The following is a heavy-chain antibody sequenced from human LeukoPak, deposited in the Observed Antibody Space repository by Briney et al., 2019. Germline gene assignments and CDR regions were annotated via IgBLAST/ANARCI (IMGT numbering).Heavy chain of an antibody. J-gene: IGHJ2*01. CDR1: GYTFTGYY. Sequence: ASVKVSCKTSGYTFTGYYMHWVRQAPGQGLEWMGWINPNSGGTNYAQKFQGRVAMTRDTSISTAYMELTRLRSDDTAGYYCARYSSGWYFDLWGRGTLVTVSS. D-gene: IGHD6-19*01. V-gene: IGHV1-2*02. CDR2: INPNSGGT. CDR3: ARYSSGWYFDL.